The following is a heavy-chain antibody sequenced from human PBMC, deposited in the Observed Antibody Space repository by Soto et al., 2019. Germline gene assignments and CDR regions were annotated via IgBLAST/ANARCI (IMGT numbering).Heavy chain of an antibody. Sequence: SVKVSCKASGGTFSSYTISWVRQAPGQGLEWMGRIIPILGIANYAQKFQGRVTITADKSTSTAYMELSSLRSEDTAVYYCTSIPSVGSAWFDPWGQGTLVTVSS. D-gene: IGHD1-26*01. CDR2: IIPILGIA. CDR1: GGTFSSYT. J-gene: IGHJ5*02. CDR3: TSIPSVGSAWFDP. V-gene: IGHV1-69*02.